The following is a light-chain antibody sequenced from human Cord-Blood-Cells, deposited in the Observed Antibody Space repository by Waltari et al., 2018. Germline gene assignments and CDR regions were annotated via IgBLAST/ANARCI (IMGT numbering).Light chain of an antibody. J-gene: IGLJ2*01. CDR1: KLGDKY. Sequence: SYELTQSPSVSVSPGQTASITCSGDKLGDKYACWYQQKPGQSPVLVIYQDSKRPSGMPERFSGSNSGNTATLTISGTQAMDEADYYCQAWDSSVVFGGGTKLTVL. V-gene: IGLV3-1*01. CDR2: QDS. CDR3: QAWDSSVV.